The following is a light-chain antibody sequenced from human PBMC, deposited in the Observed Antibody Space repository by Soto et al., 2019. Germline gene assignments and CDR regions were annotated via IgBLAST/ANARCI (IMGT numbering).Light chain of an antibody. Sequence: QSVLTQPPSASGSPGQSVTISCTGTSSDVGAYNYVSWYQQHPGKAPKLMIYEVSKRPSGVPDRFSGSKSDNTASLTVSGLQVEDEADYYCSSYAGSDNLVVFGGGTKVTVL. V-gene: IGLV2-8*01. CDR3: SSYAGSDNLVV. CDR2: EVS. J-gene: IGLJ2*01. CDR1: SSDVGAYNY.